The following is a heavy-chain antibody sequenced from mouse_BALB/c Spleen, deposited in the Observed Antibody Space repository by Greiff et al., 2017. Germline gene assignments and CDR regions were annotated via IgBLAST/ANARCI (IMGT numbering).Heavy chain of an antibody. CDR1: GFNIKDYY. Sequence: EVQGVESGAELVRPGALVKLSCKASGFNIKDYYMHWVKQRPEQGLEWIGWIDPENGNTIYDPKFQGKASITADTSSNTAYLQLSSLTSEDTAVYYCAVYKVYAMDYWGQGTSVTVSS. CDR2: IDPENGNT. D-gene: IGHD1-3*01. CDR3: AVYKVYAMDY. V-gene: IGHV14-1*02. J-gene: IGHJ4*01.